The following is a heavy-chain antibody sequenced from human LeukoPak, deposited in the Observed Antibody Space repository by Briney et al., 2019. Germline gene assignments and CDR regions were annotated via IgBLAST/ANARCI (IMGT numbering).Heavy chain of an antibody. CDR1: GGTFSSYA. V-gene: IGHV1-69*13. D-gene: IGHD2-15*01. J-gene: IGHJ6*02. Sequence: GASVKVSCKASGGTFSSYAMSWVRQAPGQGLEWMGGIIPIFGTANYAQKFQGRVTITADESTSTAYMELSSLRSEDTAVYYCARDQRMVVAANYGMADGGQGTTVTVSS. CDR2: IIPIFGTA. CDR3: ARDQRMVVAANYGMAD.